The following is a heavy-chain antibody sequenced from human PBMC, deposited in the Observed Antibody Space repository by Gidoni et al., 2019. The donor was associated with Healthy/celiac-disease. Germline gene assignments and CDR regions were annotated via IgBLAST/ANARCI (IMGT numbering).Heavy chain of an antibody. J-gene: IGHJ4*02. CDR1: GYSFTSYW. CDR2: IDPSDSYT. V-gene: IGHV5-10-1*03. CDR3: ARSERGPTDY. D-gene: IGHD4-17*01. Sequence: EVQLVQSGAAVNKHGESLRIPCKGSGYSFTSYWISWVRQMPGKGLEWMGRIDPSDSYTNYSPSFQGHVTISADKSISTAYLQWSSLKASDTAMYYCARSERGPTDYWGQGTLVTVSS.